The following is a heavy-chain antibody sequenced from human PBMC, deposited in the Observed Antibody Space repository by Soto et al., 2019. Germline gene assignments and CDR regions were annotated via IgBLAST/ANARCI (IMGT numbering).Heavy chain of an antibody. CDR1: GYTFTSYD. V-gene: IGHV1-8*01. J-gene: IGHJ4*02. CDR3: ARVSRLRYFVWLDY. Sequence: ASVKVSCKASGYTFTSYDINWVRQATGQGLEWMGWMNPNSGNTGYAQKFQGRVTMTRNTSISTAYMELSSLRSEDTAVYYCARVSRLRYFVWLDYWGQGTLVTVSS. CDR2: MNPNSGNT. D-gene: IGHD3-9*01.